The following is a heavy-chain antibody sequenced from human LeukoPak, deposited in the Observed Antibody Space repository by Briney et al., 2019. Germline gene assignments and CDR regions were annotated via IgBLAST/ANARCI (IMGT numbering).Heavy chain of an antibody. CDR2: IIPIFGTA. J-gene: IGHJ6*03. CDR1: GGTFSSYA. D-gene: IGHD4-17*01. V-gene: IGHV1-69*01. Sequence: SVKVSCKASGGTFSSYAISWVRQTPGQGLEWMGGIIPIFGTANYAQKFQGRVTITADESTSTAYMELSSLRSEDTAVYYCARARTTVTNYYYYYMDVWGKGTTVTVSS. CDR3: ARARTTVTNYYYYYMDV.